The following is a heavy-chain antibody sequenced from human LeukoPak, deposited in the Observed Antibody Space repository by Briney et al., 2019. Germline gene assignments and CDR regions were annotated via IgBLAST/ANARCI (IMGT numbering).Heavy chain of an antibody. D-gene: IGHD4-23*01. J-gene: IGHJ1*01. V-gene: IGHV1-69*13. CDR1: GGTFSSYA. Sequence: SVKVSCKASGGTFSSYAISWVRQAPGQGLEWMGGIIPIFGTANYAQKFQGRVTITADESTSTAYMELSSLRSEDTAVYYCASSTVVRDRTEYFQHWGQGTLVTVSS. CDR2: IIPIFGTA. CDR3: ASSTVVRDRTEYFQH.